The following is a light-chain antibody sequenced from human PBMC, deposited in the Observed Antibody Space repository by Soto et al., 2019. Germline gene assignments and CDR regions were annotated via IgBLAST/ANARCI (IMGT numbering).Light chain of an antibody. Sequence: QSVLTQPASVSGSPGQSIAISCTGSSSDIGIYKYVSWYQQHPGKVPKLIIYEVTNRPSGVSNRFSGSKSGNTASLTISGLQAEDEADYYCSSYTTSSTRVFGPGTQLTVL. CDR1: SSDIGIYKY. V-gene: IGLV2-14*01. J-gene: IGLJ1*01. CDR2: EVT. CDR3: SSYTTSSTRV.